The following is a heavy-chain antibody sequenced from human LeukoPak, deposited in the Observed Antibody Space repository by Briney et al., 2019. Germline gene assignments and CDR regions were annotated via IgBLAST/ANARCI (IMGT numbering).Heavy chain of an antibody. CDR1: GFTFSSYN. D-gene: IGHD6-19*01. J-gene: IGHJ4*02. Sequence: PGGSLRLSCAASGFTFSSYNMNWVRQPPGKGLEWVSSISSSSGHIHYADSVKGRFTISRDNANNSLYLQMNGLRDEDTAVYYCARDPGTVADPYFDYWGKGSLVTVSS. V-gene: IGHV3-21*01. CDR3: ARDPGTVADPYFDY. CDR2: ISSSSGHI.